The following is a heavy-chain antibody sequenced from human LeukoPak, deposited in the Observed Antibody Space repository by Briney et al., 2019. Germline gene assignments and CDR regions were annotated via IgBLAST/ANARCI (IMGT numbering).Heavy chain of an antibody. CDR3: AKVGHYYDSSGYYYIPFE. D-gene: IGHD3-22*01. CDR1: GFTFSSYC. V-gene: IGHV3-23*01. CDR2: ISGSGGST. Sequence: GGSLRLSCAASGFTFSSYCMSWVRQAPGKGLEWVSAISGSGGSTYYADSVKGRFTISSDNSKNTLYLQMNSLRAEDTAVYYCAKVGHYYDSSGYYYIPFEWGQGTLVTVSS. J-gene: IGHJ4*02.